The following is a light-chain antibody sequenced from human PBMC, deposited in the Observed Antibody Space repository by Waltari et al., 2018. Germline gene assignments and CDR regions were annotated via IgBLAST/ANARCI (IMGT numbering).Light chain of an antibody. CDR1: QSVNRF. Sequence: EVVMTQSPATLSVSPGERVTLSCRASQSVNRFVAWYQQKPGQAPRLLIYGASTRATGIPARFSGSGSGTEFTLTISSLQSEDFAVYYCQQYNYWPPLTFGGGTKLEIK. CDR2: GAS. J-gene: IGKJ4*01. CDR3: QQYNYWPPLT. V-gene: IGKV3-15*01.